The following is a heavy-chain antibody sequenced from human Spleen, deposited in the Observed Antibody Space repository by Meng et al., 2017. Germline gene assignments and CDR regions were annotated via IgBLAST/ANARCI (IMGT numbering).Heavy chain of an antibody. D-gene: IGHD2-21*02. CDR3: VPDVVVTAVFDY. CDR2: INWNGGST. J-gene: IGHJ4*02. V-gene: IGHV3-20*04. CDR1: GVTFDESG. Sequence: VGGGRCGGGGIRPGGSLRVSCAGCGVTFDESGMSWGRQAAGKGLDWVSGINWNGGSTGYADSVKGRFTISRDNAKNSLYLQMNSLRAEDTALYYRVPDVVVTAVFDYWGQGTLVTVSS.